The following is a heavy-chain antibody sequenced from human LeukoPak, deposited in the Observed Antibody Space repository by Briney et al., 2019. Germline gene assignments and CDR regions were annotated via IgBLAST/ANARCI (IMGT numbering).Heavy chain of an antibody. CDR3: ARVQDYDILTGYHNWFDP. CDR1: GGSISSSSYY. D-gene: IGHD3-9*01. V-gene: IGHV4-61*05. J-gene: IGHJ5*02. CDR2: IYYSGST. Sequence: SETLSLTCTVSGGSISSSSYYWSWVRQPPGKGLEWIGYIYYSGSTNYNPSLKSRVTISVDTSKNQFSLKLSSVTAADTAVYYCARVQDYDILTGYHNWFDPWGQGTLVTVSS.